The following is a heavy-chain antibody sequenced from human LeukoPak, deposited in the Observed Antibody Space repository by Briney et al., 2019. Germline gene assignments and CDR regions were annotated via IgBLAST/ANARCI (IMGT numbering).Heavy chain of an antibody. CDR3: TTDLGIVATVDDY. V-gene: IGHV3-15*01. CDR1: GFTFSNAW. J-gene: IGHJ4*02. D-gene: IGHD5-12*01. CDR2: IKSKTDGGTT. Sequence: PGGSLRLSCAASGFTFSNAWMSWVRQAPGKGLEWVGRIKSKTDGGTTDYAAPVKGRFTISRDDSKNTLYLQMNSLKTEDTAVYYCTTDLGIVATVDDYWGQGTLVTVSS.